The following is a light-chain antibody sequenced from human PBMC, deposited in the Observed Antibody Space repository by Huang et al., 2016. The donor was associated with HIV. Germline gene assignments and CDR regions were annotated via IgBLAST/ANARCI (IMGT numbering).Light chain of an antibody. V-gene: IGKV3-15*01. J-gene: IGKJ1*01. CDR1: QSVSSN. CDR3: QQYNNWPRGA. Sequence: EIVMTQSPATLSVSPGERATLSCRASQSVSSNLAWYQQKPGQAPRLRIYGASTRATGIPARFSGSGSVTEFTLTISSLQSEDFAVYYCQQYNNWPRGAFGQGTKVEIK. CDR2: GAS.